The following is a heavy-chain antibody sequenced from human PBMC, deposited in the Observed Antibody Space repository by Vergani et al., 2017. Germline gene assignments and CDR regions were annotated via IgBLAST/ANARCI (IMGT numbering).Heavy chain of an antibody. CDR3: ASLSNYDDSSNYYGHSDY. J-gene: IGHJ4*02. D-gene: IGHD3-22*01. CDR1: GGTFSTYV. Sequence: QVQLVQSGAEVKKPGSSVKVSCKASGGTFSTYVISWVRQAPGQGLEWMGRIIPTFGTANYAQKFQGRVTITADESTSTAYMELSSLRSEDTAMYYCASLSNYDDSSNYYGHSDYWGQGTLVTVSS. CDR2: IIPTFGTA. V-gene: IGHV1-69*18.